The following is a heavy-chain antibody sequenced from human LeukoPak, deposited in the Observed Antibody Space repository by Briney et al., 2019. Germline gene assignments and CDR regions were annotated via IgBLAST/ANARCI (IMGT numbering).Heavy chain of an antibody. V-gene: IGHV1-18*01. Sequence: SVTVSCKASGYTFTSYGISWVRQAPGQGLEWMGWISAYNYKTNNVQKLQGRVTMTTDTSTSTVYMELRSLRSDDTAVYYCARSGSGSYYYYMDVWGKGTTVPVS. D-gene: IGHD1-26*01. CDR1: GYTFTSYG. CDR3: ARSGSGSYYYYMDV. CDR2: ISAYNYKT. J-gene: IGHJ6*03.